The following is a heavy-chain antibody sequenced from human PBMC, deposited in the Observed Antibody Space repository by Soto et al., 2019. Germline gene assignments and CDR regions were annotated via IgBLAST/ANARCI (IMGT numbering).Heavy chain of an antibody. CDR1: GGSIRNVY. V-gene: IGHV4-59*08. CDR2: IFHSGNA. CDR3: AIGNPDWFDP. J-gene: IGHJ5*02. D-gene: IGHD1-1*01. Sequence: SETLSLTCTVSGGSIRNVYWSWIRQAPGKGLEWIGFIFHSGNAKYNPSLKSRVTISIDTSKNHFSLRLSSVTATDTAVYFCAIGNPDWFDPWGQGTLVTVSS.